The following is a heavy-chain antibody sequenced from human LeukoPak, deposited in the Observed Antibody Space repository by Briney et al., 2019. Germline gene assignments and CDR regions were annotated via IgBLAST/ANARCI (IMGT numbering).Heavy chain of an antibody. Sequence: SETLSLTCAVYGGAFSGYYWSWIRQPPGKGLEWIGEINHSGSTDYNPSLKSRVTMSVDTSKDQFSLRLSSVTAADTAVYYCARKNITMIKGTLFDYWGQGILVTVSS. CDR3: ARKNITMIKGTLFDY. CDR1: GGAFSGYY. D-gene: IGHD3-22*01. J-gene: IGHJ4*02. CDR2: INHSGST. V-gene: IGHV4-34*01.